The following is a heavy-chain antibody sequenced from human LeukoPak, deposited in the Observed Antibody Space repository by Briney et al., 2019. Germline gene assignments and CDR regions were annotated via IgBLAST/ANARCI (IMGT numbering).Heavy chain of an antibody. CDR3: ARELDYFDSSGYIPD. D-gene: IGHD3-22*01. CDR1: GYTFTSYD. V-gene: IGHV1-8*01. Sequence: GASVKVSCKASGYTFTSYDIDWVRQATGQGLEWMGWMNPNSGNTGYAQKFQGRVTMTRNTSISTAYMELSSLRSEDAAVYYCARELDYFDSSGYIPDWDRGTLVTVSS. CDR2: MNPNSGNT. J-gene: IGHJ4*02.